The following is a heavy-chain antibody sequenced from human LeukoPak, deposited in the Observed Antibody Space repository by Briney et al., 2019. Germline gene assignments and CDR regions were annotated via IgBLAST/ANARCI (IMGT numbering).Heavy chain of an antibody. CDR2: IYTSGST. Sequence: ETLSLTCTVSGDSISNYYWSWIRQPAGKGLEWIGRIYTSGSTNYNPSLKSRVTMSVDTSKNQFSLKLSSVTAADTAVYYCAREAAAGTFYFDYWGQGTLVTVSS. CDR1: GDSISNYY. J-gene: IGHJ4*02. CDR3: AREAAAGTFYFDY. V-gene: IGHV4-4*07. D-gene: IGHD6-13*01.